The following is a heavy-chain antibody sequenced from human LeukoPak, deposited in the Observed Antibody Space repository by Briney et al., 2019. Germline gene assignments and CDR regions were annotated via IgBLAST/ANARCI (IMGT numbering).Heavy chain of an antibody. Sequence: ASVKVSCKASGYTFTGYYMHWVRQAPGQGLEWMGWINPNSGGTNYAQKFQGRVTMTRDTSISTAYMGLSRLRSDDTAVYYCARDRVPYYDSSGYRGDYWGQGTLVTVSS. CDR2: INPNSGGT. J-gene: IGHJ4*02. CDR1: GYTFTGYY. V-gene: IGHV1-2*02. CDR3: ARDRVPYYDSSGYRGDY. D-gene: IGHD3-22*01.